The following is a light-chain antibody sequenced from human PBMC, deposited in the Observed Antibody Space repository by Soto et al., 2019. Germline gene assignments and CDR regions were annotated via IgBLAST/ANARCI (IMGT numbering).Light chain of an antibody. Sequence: DIQMTQSPSTLSASVGNRVTITCRASQSISSWLAWYQQKPWKAPKLLIYDASSLESGVPSRFSGSGSGTEFTLTISSLQPDDFATYYCQQYNSYSRTFGQGTKLEIK. CDR1: QSISSW. J-gene: IGKJ1*01. V-gene: IGKV1-5*01. CDR2: DAS. CDR3: QQYNSYSRT.